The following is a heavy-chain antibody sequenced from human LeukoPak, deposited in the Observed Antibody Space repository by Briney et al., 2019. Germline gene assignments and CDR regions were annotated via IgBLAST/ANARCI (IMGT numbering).Heavy chain of an antibody. CDR1: GYTFTGYY. CDR2: INPNSGGT. D-gene: IGHD1-26*01. V-gene: IGHV1-2*06. J-gene: IGHJ4*02. CDR3: ARGPSYGLSGSYYYTDY. Sequence: ASVKVSCKASGYTFTGYYMHWVRQAPGQGLEWMGRINPNSGGTNYAQKFQGRVTMTRDTSISTAYMELSRLRSDDTAVYYCARGPSYGLSGSYYYTDYWGQGTLVTVSS.